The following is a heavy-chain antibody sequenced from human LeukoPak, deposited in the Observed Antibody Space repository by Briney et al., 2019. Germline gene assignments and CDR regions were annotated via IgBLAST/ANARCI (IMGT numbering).Heavy chain of an antibody. V-gene: IGHV1-46*01. D-gene: IGHD2-2*03. CDR3: ARVSRGYCSSTSCYSSFDP. CDR1: GYTFTSSY. CDR2: INPSGGST. J-gene: IGHJ5*02. Sequence: ASVKVSCKASGYTFTSSYMHWVRQAPGQGLEWMGIINPSGGSTSYAQKFQGRVTMTRDMSTSTVYMELSSLRSEDTAVYYCARVSRGYCSSTSCYSSFDPWGQGTLVTVSS.